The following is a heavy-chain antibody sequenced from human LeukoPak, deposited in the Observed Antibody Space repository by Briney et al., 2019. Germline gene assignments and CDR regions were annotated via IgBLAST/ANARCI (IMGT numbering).Heavy chain of an antibody. J-gene: IGHJ4*02. V-gene: IGHV3-74*01. D-gene: IGHD6-13*01. Sequence: GGSLRLSCAASGFTFSSYWMHWVRQAPGKGLVWVSRINSDGSSTSYADSVKGRSTISRDNSKNMLYLQMNSLRAEDTAVYYCAKDMFSSSWYIGLDYWGQGTLVTVSS. CDR3: AKDMFSSSWYIGLDY. CDR2: INSDGSST. CDR1: GFTFSSYW.